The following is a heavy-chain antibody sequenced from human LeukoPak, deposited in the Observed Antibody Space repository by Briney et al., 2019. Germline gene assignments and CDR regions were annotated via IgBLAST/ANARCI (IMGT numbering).Heavy chain of an antibody. V-gene: IGHV3-23*01. J-gene: IGHJ4*02. CDR1: GFTFSSYA. D-gene: IGHD2-2*01. CDR3: AVSVVLPAAFDF. CDR2: ISGRGDST. Sequence: QTGGSLRLSCAASGFTFSSYAMSWVRQAPGKGLEWVSAISGRGDSTYYADSVKGRFTISRDNSKNTLYLQMNSLRAEDTAVYYCAVSVVLPAAFDFWGQGTLVTVSS.